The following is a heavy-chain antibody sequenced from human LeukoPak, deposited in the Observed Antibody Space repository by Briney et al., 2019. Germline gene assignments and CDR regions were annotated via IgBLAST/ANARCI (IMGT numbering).Heavy chain of an antibody. J-gene: IGHJ4*02. CDR2: ISYDGSNK. V-gene: IGHV3-30*04. D-gene: IGHD3-22*01. Sequence: PGGSLRLSCAASGFTFSSYAMHWVRQAPGKGLEWVAVISYDGSNKYYADSVKGRFTISRDNSKNTLYLQMNSLRAEDTAVYYCARPLGFTMIVVAFDYWGQGTLVTVSS. CDR1: GFTFSSYA. CDR3: ARPLGFTMIVVAFDY.